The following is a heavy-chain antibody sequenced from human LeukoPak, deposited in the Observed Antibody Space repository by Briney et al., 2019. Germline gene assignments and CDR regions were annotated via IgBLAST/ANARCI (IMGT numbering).Heavy chain of an antibody. V-gene: IGHV1-69*13. CDR1: GGTFSSYA. CDR3: ARGPMGDIAAADTLDY. J-gene: IGHJ4*02. Sequence: SVKVSCKASGGTFSSYAISWVRQAPGQGLEWMGGIIPIFGTANYAQKFQGRVTITADESTSTAYMELSSLRSEDTAVYYCARGPMGDIAAADTLDYWGQGTLVTVSS. CDR2: IIPIFGTA. D-gene: IGHD6-13*01.